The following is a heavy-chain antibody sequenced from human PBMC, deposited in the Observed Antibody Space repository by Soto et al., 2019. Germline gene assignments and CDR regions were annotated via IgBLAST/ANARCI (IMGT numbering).Heavy chain of an antibody. CDR1: GFTFSSYW. V-gene: IGHV3-74*01. J-gene: IGHJ4*02. CDR2: INSDGSST. D-gene: IGHD2-2*01. Sequence: EVQLVESGGGLVQPGGSLRLSCAASGFTFSSYWMHWVRQAPGKGLVWVSRINSDGSSTNYADSVKGRLTISRDNAKNTLYLQMSSLRAEDTAVYYCARGALVAAKDYWGQGTLVTVSS. CDR3: ARGALVAAKDY.